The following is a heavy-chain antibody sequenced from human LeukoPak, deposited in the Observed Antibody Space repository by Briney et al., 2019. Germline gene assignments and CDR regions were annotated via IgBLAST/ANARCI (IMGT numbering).Heavy chain of an antibody. CDR3: ARQGLEYYYYYMDV. CDR2: ISAYNGNT. J-gene: IGHJ6*03. V-gene: IGHV1-18*01. D-gene: IGHD3-3*01. Sequence: GASVKVSCKASGYTFTSYGISWVRQAPGQGLGWMGWISAYNGNTNYAQKLQGRVTMTTDTSTSTAYMGLRSLRSDDTAVYYCARQGLEYYYYYMDVWGKGTTVTVSS. CDR1: GYTFTSYG.